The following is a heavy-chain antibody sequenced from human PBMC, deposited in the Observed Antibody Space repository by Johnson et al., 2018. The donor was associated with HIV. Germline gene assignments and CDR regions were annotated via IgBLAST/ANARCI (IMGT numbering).Heavy chain of an antibody. CDR3: AKDSSFSYYYSDAFDI. Sequence: WIRQAPGKGLEWVSNISSSGSTIYYADSVKGRFTISRDNAKNSLYLQMNSLRAEDTAVYYCAKDSSFSYYYSDAFDIWGQGTMVTVSS. CDR2: ISSSGSTI. V-gene: IGHV3-11*04. J-gene: IGHJ3*02. D-gene: IGHD3-10*01.